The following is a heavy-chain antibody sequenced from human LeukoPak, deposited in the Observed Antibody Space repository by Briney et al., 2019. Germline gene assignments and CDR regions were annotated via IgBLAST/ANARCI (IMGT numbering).Heavy chain of an antibody. J-gene: IGHJ3*02. CDR2: IDARSGIT. Sequence: GGSLRLSCATSGFTFTIFGINWVRQAPGKGPEWVSYIDARSGITYYADSVQGRFAISRDNAKESVFLQMNGLRVDDTAVYYCARTYDFGRGPPGDAFDNWGQGTPVIVSS. D-gene: IGHD3-3*01. CDR1: GFTFTIFG. V-gene: IGHV3-48*01. CDR3: ARTYDFGRGPPGDAFDN.